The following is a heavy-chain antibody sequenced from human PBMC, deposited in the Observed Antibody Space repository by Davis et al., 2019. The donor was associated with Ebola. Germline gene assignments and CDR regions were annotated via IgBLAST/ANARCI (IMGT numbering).Heavy chain of an antibody. CDR2: IYYSGST. CDR3: ARGGAYGMDV. V-gene: IGHV4-39*01. Sequence: SETLSLTCTVSGGSISSSSYYWGWIRQPPGKGLEWIGSIYYSGSTYYNPPLKSRVTISVDTSKNQFSLKLSSVTAADTAVYYCARGGAYGMDVWGQGTTVTVSS. CDR1: GGSISSSSYY. D-gene: IGHD3-16*01. J-gene: IGHJ6*02.